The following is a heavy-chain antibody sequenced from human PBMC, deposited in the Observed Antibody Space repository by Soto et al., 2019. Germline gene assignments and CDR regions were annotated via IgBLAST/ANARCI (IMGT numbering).Heavy chain of an antibody. J-gene: IGHJ6*02. CDR1: GYTLTELS. V-gene: IGHV1-24*01. Sequence: GASVKVSCKVSGYTLTELSMHWVRQAPGKGLEWMGGFDPEDGETIYAQKFQGRVTMTEDTSTDTAYMELSSLRSEDTAVYYCATVHQGRYSYGDYYYYGMDVWGQGTTVTVS. CDR3: ATVHQGRYSYGDYYYYGMDV. CDR2: FDPEDGET. D-gene: IGHD5-18*01.